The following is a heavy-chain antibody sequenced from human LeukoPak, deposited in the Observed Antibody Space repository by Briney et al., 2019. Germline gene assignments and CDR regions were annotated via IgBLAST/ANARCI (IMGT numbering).Heavy chain of an antibody. CDR2: LFNNGNT. D-gene: IGHD3-9*01. Sequence: SETLSLTCTVSGGSISSSSYYWGWIRQPPGRGLEWIGTLFNNGNTYYNPSLRSRVTISVDTSKNQFSLKVRSVTAADTAVHYCARLPGVYYDILTGYGSGWLDPWGQGTLVTVSS. CDR1: GGSISSSSYY. J-gene: IGHJ5*02. V-gene: IGHV4-39*07. CDR3: ARLPGVYYDILTGYGSGWLDP.